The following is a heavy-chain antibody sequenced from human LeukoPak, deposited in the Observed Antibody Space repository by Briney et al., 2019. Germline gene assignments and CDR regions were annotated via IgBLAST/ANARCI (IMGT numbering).Heavy chain of an antibody. CDR1: GYTFTGYY. Sequence: ASVKVSCKASGYTFTGYYMHWVRQAPGQGLEWMGWINPSSGATNYAQNFQGRVTLTREMSISTAYMEVSRLLSDDTAVYYCAGVTYDRSGYYNGIPYWGQGTLVIVSS. CDR2: INPSSGAT. V-gene: IGHV1-2*02. J-gene: IGHJ4*02. D-gene: IGHD3-22*01. CDR3: AGVTYDRSGYYNGIPY.